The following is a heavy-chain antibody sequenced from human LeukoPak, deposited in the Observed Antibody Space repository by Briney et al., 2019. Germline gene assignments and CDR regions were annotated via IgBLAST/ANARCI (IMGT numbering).Heavy chain of an antibody. D-gene: IGHD6-13*01. Sequence: ASVTVSCKASGYTFTSYGISWVRQAPGQGLEWMGWISAYNGNTNYAQKLQGRVTMTTDTSTSTAYMELRSLRSDDTAVYYCARDAQVAAAGLFDYWGQGTLVTVSS. V-gene: IGHV1-18*01. CDR3: ARDAQVAAAGLFDY. CDR2: ISAYNGNT. J-gene: IGHJ4*02. CDR1: GYTFTSYG.